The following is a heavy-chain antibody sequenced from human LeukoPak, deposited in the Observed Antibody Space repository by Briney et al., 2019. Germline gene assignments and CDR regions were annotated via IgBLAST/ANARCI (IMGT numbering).Heavy chain of an antibody. J-gene: IGHJ3*02. Sequence: SEALSLTWTVSGGSISSSSYYWGWISQPPGKGMGWIGSIYYGGSTYYNPSLKSRVTISVATSKNQFSPKLSSVTAADTAVYYCARRVGATLSFDIWGQGTIVTVSS. CDR2: IYYGGST. CDR3: ARRVGATLSFDI. D-gene: IGHD1-26*01. V-gene: IGHV4-39*01. CDR1: GGSISSSSYY.